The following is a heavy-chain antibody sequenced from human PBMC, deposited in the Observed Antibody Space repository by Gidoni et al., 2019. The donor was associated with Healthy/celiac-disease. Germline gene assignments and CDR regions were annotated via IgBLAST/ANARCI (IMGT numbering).Heavy chain of an antibody. J-gene: IGHJ4*02. Sequence: QVQLVQSGAEVKKPGASVKVPCKVSGFTLTELSMPWVRQAPGKGLEWMGGFDPEDGETIYAQKCQGRVTMTEDTSTDTAYMELSSLRSEDTAVYYCATDPGYSSGWSYWGQGTLVTVSS. CDR3: ATDPGYSSGWSY. CDR2: FDPEDGET. V-gene: IGHV1-24*01. D-gene: IGHD6-19*01. CDR1: GFTLTELS.